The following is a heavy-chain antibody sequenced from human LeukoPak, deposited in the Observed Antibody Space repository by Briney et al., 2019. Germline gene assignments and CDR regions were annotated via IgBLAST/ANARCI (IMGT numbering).Heavy chain of an antibody. J-gene: IGHJ6*02. CDR1: GFTFSSYA. Sequence: PGGSLRLSCVASGFTFSSYAMTWVRQAPGKGLEWVSVIYSGGSTYYADSVKGRFTISRDNSKNTLYLQMNSLRAEDTAVYYCARDRDGMDVWGQGTTVTVSS. CDR3: ARDRDGMDV. CDR2: IYSGGST. V-gene: IGHV3-53*01. D-gene: IGHD3-10*01.